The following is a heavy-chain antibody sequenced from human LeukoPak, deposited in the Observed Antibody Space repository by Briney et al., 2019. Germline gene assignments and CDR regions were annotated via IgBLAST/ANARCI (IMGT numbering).Heavy chain of an antibody. Sequence: ASVKVSCKASGYTFTGYYIHWVRQAPGQGLEWMALINPSGGSTHYAQKFQGRVTVTRDTSTSTVYMELTSLRSEDTAVYYCACLPYAFDIWGQGTMVTVSS. V-gene: IGHV1-46*01. CDR1: GYTFTGYY. CDR3: ACLPYAFDI. CDR2: INPSGGST. J-gene: IGHJ3*02.